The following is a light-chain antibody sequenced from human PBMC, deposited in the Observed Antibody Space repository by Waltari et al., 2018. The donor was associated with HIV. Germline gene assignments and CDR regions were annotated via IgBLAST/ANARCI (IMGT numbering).Light chain of an antibody. CDR2: DVT. J-gene: IGLJ1*01. Sequence: QYALTQPASVSGSRGPPITISCTGTSSDVGGYHYVSSYQQHPGKAPKRMMYDVTNRPSGVSNRFSGSKSGNTASLTISGLQAEDEADYYCSSYTSNSRVFGTGTKVTVL. CDR1: SSDVGGYHY. CDR3: SSYTSNSRV. V-gene: IGLV2-14*03.